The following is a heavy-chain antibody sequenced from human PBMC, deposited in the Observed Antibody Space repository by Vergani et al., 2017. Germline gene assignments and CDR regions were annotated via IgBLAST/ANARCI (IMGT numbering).Heavy chain of an antibody. CDR2: INPNSGGT. CDR1: GYTFTGYY. CDR3: ERGLTMVRGVAKWNWFDP. D-gene: IGHD3-10*01. Sequence: QVQLVQSGAEVKKPGASVKVSCKASGYTFTGYYMHWVRQAPGQGLEWMGWINPNSGGTNYAQKFQGWVTMTRETSISTAYMELSRLSSDDTAVYYCERGLTMVRGVAKWNWFDPWGQGTLVTVSS. J-gene: IGHJ5*02. V-gene: IGHV1-2*04.